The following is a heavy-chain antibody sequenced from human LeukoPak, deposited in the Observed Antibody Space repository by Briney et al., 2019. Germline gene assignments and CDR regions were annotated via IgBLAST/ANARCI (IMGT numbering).Heavy chain of an antibody. CDR1: GFTFSNYA. CDR3: ARINRGNYFLDY. D-gene: IGHD1-26*01. V-gene: IGHV3-23*01. J-gene: IGHJ4*02. CDR2: ISDSGDSR. Sequence: PGGSLRLSCAASGFTFSNYAMNWVRQAPGKGLEWVSAISDSGDSRMYPHSVKGRFTISRDSSKNTLFVQMTSLRDEDTAVYYCARINRGNYFLDYWGQGTLVTVSS.